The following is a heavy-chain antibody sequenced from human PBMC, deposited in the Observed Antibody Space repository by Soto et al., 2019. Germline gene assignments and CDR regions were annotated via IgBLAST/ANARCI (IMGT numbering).Heavy chain of an antibody. CDR1: GYSFTSYW. J-gene: IGHJ3*02. D-gene: IGHD5-18*01. CDR2: IYTGDSDT. V-gene: IGHV5-51*01. Sequence: PGESLKISCKGSGYSFTSYWIGWVRQMPGKGLEWMGIIYTGDSDTRYSPSFQGQVTIAADKSISTAYLQWTSLKASDTAMYYCARSPGRQLWYGFHAFDIWGQGTMVTVSS. CDR3: ARSPGRQLWYGFHAFDI.